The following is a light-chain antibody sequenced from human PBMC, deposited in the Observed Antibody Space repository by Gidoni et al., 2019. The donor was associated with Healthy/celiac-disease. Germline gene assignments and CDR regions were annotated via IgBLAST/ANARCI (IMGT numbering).Light chain of an antibody. V-gene: IGLV3-19*01. CDR2: GKN. Sequence: SSELTQDPAVSVALGQTVRITCQADSLRSYYASWYQQKPGQAPVLVIYGKNNRPSGIPDRFSGSSSGNTASLTITGAQAEDEADYYCNSRDSSGNERIFGTGTKVTVL. J-gene: IGLJ1*01. CDR3: NSRDSSGNERI. CDR1: SLRSYY.